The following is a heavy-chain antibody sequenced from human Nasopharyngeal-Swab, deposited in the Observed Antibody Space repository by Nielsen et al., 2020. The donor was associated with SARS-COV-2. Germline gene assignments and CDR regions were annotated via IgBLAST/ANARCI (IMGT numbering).Heavy chain of an antibody. Sequence: GESLKIFCAASGFTFSSYGMHWVRQAPGKGLEWVAVIWYDGSNKYYADSVKGRFTISRDNSKNTLYLQMNSLRAEDTAVYYCARDIQSPFSSGWYNYYYGMDVWGQGTTVTVSS. CDR2: IWYDGSNK. V-gene: IGHV3-33*01. D-gene: IGHD6-19*01. CDR3: ARDIQSPFSSGWYNYYYGMDV. J-gene: IGHJ6*02. CDR1: GFTFSSYG.